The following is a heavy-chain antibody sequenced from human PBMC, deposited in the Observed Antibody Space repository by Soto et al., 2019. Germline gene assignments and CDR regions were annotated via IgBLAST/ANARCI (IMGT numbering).Heavy chain of an antibody. CDR1: GFTSSSYG. D-gene: IGHD5-18*01. V-gene: IGHV3-33*01. CDR3: ARDSLRGYGEDDI. J-gene: IGHJ3*02. Sequence: QVQLVESGGGVVQPGRSLRLSCAASGFTSSSYGMHWVRQAPGKGLEWVAVIWYDGSNKYYADSVKGRFTISRDNSKNTLYLQMNSLRAEDTAVYYCARDSLRGYGEDDIWGQGTMVTVSS. CDR2: IWYDGSNK.